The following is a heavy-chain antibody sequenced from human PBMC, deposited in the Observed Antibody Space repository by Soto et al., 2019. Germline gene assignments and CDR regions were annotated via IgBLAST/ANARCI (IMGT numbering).Heavy chain of an antibody. CDR3: ARYQIGEGFTA. Sequence: QVQLVQSGAEVKRPGASVKVSCKASGYTYTNLDINWVRQASGQGLEWMGWMNPHSDTGFAQKFQGRGTLTRDTTPSTVYMELTSLRFDDTAVYYCARYQIGEGFTAWGQGTPVTVSA. J-gene: IGHJ5*02. CDR1: GYTYTNLD. V-gene: IGHV1-8*01. CDR2: MNPHSDT.